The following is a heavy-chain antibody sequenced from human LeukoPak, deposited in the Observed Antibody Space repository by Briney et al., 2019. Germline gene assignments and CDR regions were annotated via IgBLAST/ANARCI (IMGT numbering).Heavy chain of an antibody. V-gene: IGHV1-18*01. Sequence: GASVKVSCKASGGTFSSYAISWVRQAPGQGLEWMAWTSGTGYNTDYTQRFQGRVSVTTDTSTSTAYLEVRSLRSEDTAIYYCARSQCPDSTSCYYFFYFDFWGQGTPVTVSS. CDR3: ARSQCPDSTSCYYFFYFDF. J-gene: IGHJ4*02. D-gene: IGHD2-2*01. CDR2: TSGTGYNT. CDR1: GGTFSSYA.